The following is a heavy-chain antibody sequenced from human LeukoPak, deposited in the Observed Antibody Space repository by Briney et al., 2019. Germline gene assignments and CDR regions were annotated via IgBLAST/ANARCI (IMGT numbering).Heavy chain of an antibody. CDR3: AQASPIVVMAGGAAF. CDR1: GFTVSSNY. CDR2: ISGSGGKT. Sequence: PGGSLRLSCAASGFTVSSNYMSWVRQASGKGLEWVSVISGSGGKTYYADSVKGRFTISRDNSQNTVYLQMSSLRAEDTAVYYCAQASPIVVMAGGAAFWGQGTLVTVSS. D-gene: IGHD2-15*01. J-gene: IGHJ4*02. V-gene: IGHV3-23*01.